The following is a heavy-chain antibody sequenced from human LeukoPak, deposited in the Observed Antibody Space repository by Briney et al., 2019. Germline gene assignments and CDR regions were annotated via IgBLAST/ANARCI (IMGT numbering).Heavy chain of an antibody. V-gene: IGHV4-59*01. D-gene: IGHD7-27*01. CDR3: ARRPTGDPKFDY. CDR2: IYYSGST. Sequence: PSETLSLTCSVSGGSISNYYWSWIRQPPGKGLEWIGYIYYSGSTNYNPSLNSRVTISVDTSKNQFSLKLSSVTAADTAVYYCARRPTGDPKFDYWGQGTLVTVSS. CDR1: GGSISNYY. J-gene: IGHJ4*02.